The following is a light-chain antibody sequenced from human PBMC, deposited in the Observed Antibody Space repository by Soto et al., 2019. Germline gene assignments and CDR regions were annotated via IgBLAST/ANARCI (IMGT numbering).Light chain of an antibody. CDR2: KVS. CDR1: SSDVGGYDY. J-gene: IGLJ1*01. V-gene: IGLV2-14*01. Sequence: QSALAQPAPVSGSPGQSITISCTGSSSDVGGYDYVSWYQQHPGKAPKLMIYKVSNRPSGVSNRFSGSKSGSTASLTISGLQAEDEADYYCSSYSSRSTPPYVFGTGTKVTVL. CDR3: SSYSSRSTPPYV.